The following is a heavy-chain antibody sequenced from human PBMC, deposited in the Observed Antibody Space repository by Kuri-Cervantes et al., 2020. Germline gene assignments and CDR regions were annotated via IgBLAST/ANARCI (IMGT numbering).Heavy chain of an antibody. Sequence: GSLRLSCTVSGGSISSYYWSWIRQPPGKGLEWIGYIYYSGSTNYNPSLKGRVTISVDTSKNQFSLKLSSVTAADTAVYYCARVISDQRTVTTGYYYYYYYMDVWGKGTTVTVSS. V-gene: IGHV4-59*01. CDR1: GGSISSYY. D-gene: IGHD4-11*01. J-gene: IGHJ6*03. CDR2: IYYSGST. CDR3: ARVISDQRTVTTGYYYYYYYMDV.